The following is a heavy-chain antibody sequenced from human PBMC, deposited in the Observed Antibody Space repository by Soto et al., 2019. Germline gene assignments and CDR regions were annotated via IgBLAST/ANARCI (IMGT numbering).Heavy chain of an antibody. V-gene: IGHV1-69*13. CDR1: GGTFSSYA. CDR3: ARNSDIAAADHTYDY. Sequence: SVKVSCKASGGTFSSYAISWVRQAPGQGLEWMGGIIPIFGTANYAQKFQGRVTITADESTSTAYMELSSLRSEDTAVYYCARNSDIAAADHTYDYWGQGTLVTVSS. J-gene: IGHJ4*02. CDR2: IIPIFGTA. D-gene: IGHD6-13*01.